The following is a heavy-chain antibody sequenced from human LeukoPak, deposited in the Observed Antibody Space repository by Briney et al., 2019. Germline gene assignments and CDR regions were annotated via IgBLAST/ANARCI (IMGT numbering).Heavy chain of an antibody. CDR2: IYYSGSA. CDR1: GASIYSGGYY. J-gene: IGHJ4*02. D-gene: IGHD4-17*01. CDR3: ARGVENGDHGDY. Sequence: SQTLSLTCTVSGASIYSGGYYWRWIRQHPGKGLEWIGYIYYSGSASYNPSLKSRVTISVDTSKNQSSLKLSSVTAADTAVYYCARGVENGDHGDYWGQGTLVTVSS. V-gene: IGHV4-31*03.